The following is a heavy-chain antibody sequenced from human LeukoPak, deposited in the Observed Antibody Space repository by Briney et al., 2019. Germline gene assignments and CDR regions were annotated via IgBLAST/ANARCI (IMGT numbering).Heavy chain of an antibody. CDR1: GFTFGDYA. CDR2: IRSKAYRGTT. V-gene: IGHV3-49*03. CDR3: TRARDFHYYYYGMDV. J-gene: IGHJ6*02. D-gene: IGHD2-21*02. Sequence: PGRSLRLSCTASGFTFGDYAMSWFRQAPGKGLEWVGFIRSKAYRGTTEYAASVKGRSTISRADSKSIAYLQMNSLKTEDTAVYYCTRARDFHYYYYGMDVWGQGTTVTVSS.